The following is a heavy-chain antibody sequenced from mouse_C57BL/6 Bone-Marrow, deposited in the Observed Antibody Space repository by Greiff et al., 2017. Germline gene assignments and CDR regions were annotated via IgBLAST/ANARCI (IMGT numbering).Heavy chain of an antibody. CDR2: IDPSDSYT. V-gene: IGHV1-59*01. CDR3: ARNGYYWFAY. D-gene: IGHD2-3*01. CDR1: GNTFTSYW. J-gene: IGHJ3*01. Sequence: QVQLQQPGAELVRPGTSVKLSCKASGNTFTSYWMHWVKQRPGQGLEWIGVIDPSDSYTNYNQKFKGKATLTVDTSSSTAYMQLSSLTSEDSAVYYCARNGYYWFAYWGQGTLVTVSA.